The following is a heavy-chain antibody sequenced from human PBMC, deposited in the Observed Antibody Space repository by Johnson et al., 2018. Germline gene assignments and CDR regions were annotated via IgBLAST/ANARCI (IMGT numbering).Heavy chain of an antibody. D-gene: IGHD2/OR15-2a*01. CDR3: ARVSFFRPSVKTYYYMDV. Sequence: QVQLVESGPGLVKPSQTLSPICAVSGDSISSGPSYWAWVRQPAGQGLEWIGRIYSNGNTTSNPSLKSRATIHVDMPKNQFPLNLSSVTAADTAGDYCARVSFFRPSVKTYYYMDVWGKGTTVTVSS. J-gene: IGHJ6*03. CDR2: IYSNGNT. V-gene: IGHV4-61*02. CDR1: GDSISSGPSY.